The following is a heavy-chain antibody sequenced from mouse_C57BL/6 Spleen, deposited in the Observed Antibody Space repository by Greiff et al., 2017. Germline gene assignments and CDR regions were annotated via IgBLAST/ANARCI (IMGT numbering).Heavy chain of an antibody. Sequence: QVQLKQPGAELVMPGASVKLSCKASGYTFTSYWMHWVKQRPGQGLEWIGEIDPSDSYTNYNQKFKGKSTLTVDKSSSTAYMQLSRLTSEDSAVYYCARSGAGVDYWGQGTTLTVSS. CDR3: ARSGAGVDY. CDR2: IDPSDSYT. V-gene: IGHV1-69*01. J-gene: IGHJ2*01. D-gene: IGHD3-3*01. CDR1: GYTFTSYW.